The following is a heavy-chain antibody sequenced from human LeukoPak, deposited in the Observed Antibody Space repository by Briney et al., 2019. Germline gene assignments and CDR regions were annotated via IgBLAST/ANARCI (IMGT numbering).Heavy chain of an antibody. CDR2: ITGSGDST. J-gene: IGHJ4*02. CDR1: GFTFSNYA. Sequence: GGSLRLSYAASGFTFSNYAMRWARQAPGKGLEWVSTITGSGDSTYYADSVKGRFTISRDNSKYTLYLQMNSLRAEDTAIYYCTRAPGNYFDNWGQGTLVTVSS. CDR3: TRAPGNYFDN. V-gene: IGHV3-23*01. D-gene: IGHD3-10*01.